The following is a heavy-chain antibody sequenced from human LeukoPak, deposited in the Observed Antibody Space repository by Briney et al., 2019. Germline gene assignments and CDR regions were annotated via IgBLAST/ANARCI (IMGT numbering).Heavy chain of an antibody. CDR2: IWYDGSNK. CDR1: GFTFNAYG. Sequence: GGSLRLSCAASGFTFNAYGMHWVRQAPGKGLEWLAVIWYDGSNKYYADSVKGRFTLSRDNSKNTLSLQMDSLRAEDTAVYYCAREQYGSDDALDIWGQGTLVTVSS. J-gene: IGHJ3*02. V-gene: IGHV3-33*01. CDR3: AREQYGSDDALDI. D-gene: IGHD4-17*01.